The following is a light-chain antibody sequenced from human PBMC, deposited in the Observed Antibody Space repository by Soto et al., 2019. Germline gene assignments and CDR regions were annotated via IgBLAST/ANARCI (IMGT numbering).Light chain of an antibody. Sequence: QSALTQPASVSGSPGQSITISCTGTSSDLDYYDYVYWYQQHPGKAPKLMIYDVTNRASGTSDRFSGSKSGNTASPTISGLQADDEADYYCSSFTTSNTLVFGTGTKLTVL. J-gene: IGLJ1*01. CDR3: SSFTTSNTLV. V-gene: IGLV2-14*03. CDR2: DVT. CDR1: SSDLDYYDY.